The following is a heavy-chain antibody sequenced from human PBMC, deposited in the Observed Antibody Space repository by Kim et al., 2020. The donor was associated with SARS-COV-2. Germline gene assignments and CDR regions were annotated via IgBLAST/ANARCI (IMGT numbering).Heavy chain of an antibody. CDR3: ARGRYYDSSGYAHYFDY. V-gene: IGHV3-53*01. D-gene: IGHD3-22*01. J-gene: IGHJ4*02. Sequence: GKGRFTISREHAKNTLYLQMNGRRAEDTAVYYCARGRYYDSSGYAHYFDYWGQGTLVTVSS.